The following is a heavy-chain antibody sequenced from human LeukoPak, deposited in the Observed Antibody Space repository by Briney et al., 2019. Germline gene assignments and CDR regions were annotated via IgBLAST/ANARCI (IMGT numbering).Heavy chain of an antibody. J-gene: IGHJ5*02. CDR1: GGSISSYF. CDR2: IYTSGST. CDR3: ARHDSYGSVNWFDP. V-gene: IGHV4-4*07. Sequence: SETLSLTCTVSGGSISSYFWTWIRQPAGKGLEWIGRIYTSGSTDYNPSLKSRVTMSVDTSKNQFSLKLSSVTAADTAVYYCARHDSYGSVNWFDPWGQGTLVTVSS. D-gene: IGHD3-10*01.